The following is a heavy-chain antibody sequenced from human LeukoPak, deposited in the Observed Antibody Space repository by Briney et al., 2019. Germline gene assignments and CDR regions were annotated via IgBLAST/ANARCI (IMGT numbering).Heavy chain of an antibody. CDR1: GFTLSSYA. D-gene: IGHD1-26*01. Sequence: GGSLRLSCAASGFTLSSYAMSWVRQAPGKGLEWVSVIYTTGITYYADSVKDRLTISSHNSDNTLYLQMNSLRTEDTAVYYCARGVGIYNYFDCWGQGTLVTVSS. V-gene: IGHV3-53*04. CDR3: ARGVGIYNYFDC. J-gene: IGHJ4*02. CDR2: IYTTGIT.